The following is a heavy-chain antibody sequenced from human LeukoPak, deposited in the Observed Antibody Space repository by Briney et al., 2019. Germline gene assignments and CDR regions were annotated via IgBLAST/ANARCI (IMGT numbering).Heavy chain of an antibody. CDR2: IYPGDSDT. J-gene: IGHJ6*02. CDR1: GYSFTSYW. D-gene: IGHD2-2*01. V-gene: IGHV5-51*01. Sequence: GESLKISFKGSGYSFTSYWIGWVRQMPGKGLEWMGIIYPGDSDTRYSPSFQGQVTISADKSISTAYLQWSSLKASDTATYYCARHEEYCSSTSCYYYYGMDVWGQGTTVTVSS. CDR3: ARHEEYCSSTSCYYYYGMDV.